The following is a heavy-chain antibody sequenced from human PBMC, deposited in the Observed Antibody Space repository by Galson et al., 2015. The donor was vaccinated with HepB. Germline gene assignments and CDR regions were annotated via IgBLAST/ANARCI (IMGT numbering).Heavy chain of an antibody. CDR3: ARENSGSSGMDV. CDR2: ISYDGSNK. D-gene: IGHD3-22*01. J-gene: IGHJ6*02. Sequence: SLRLSCAASGFTFSSYAMHWVRQAPGKGLEWVAVISYDGSNKYYADSVKGRFTISRDNSKNTLYLQMNSLRAEDTAVYYCARENSGSSGMDVWGQGTTVTVSS. CDR1: GFTFSSYA. V-gene: IGHV3-30-3*01.